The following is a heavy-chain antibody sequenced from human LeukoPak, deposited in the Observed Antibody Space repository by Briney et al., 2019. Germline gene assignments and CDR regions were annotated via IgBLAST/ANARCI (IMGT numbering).Heavy chain of an antibody. J-gene: IGHJ3*02. CDR2: ISNDGNYK. V-gene: IGHV3-30*04. CDR1: GFTFSTYP. Sequence: PGRSLRLSCEVSGFTFSTYPMHSVRQAPGKGLEWMSVISNDGNYKYYADSVRGRFTISRDNSKNTLYLQMNSLRVEDTAVYYCARKTVPAPNSAFDIWGQGTMVTVSS. CDR3: ARKTVPAPNSAFDI. D-gene: IGHD6-19*01.